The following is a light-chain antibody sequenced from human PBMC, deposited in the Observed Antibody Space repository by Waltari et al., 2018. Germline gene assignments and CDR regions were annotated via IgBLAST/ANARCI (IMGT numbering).Light chain of an antibody. Sequence: QSVLTQAPSASGTPGRGVTVSCSGSDSNIGANSVTWYQHVPGAAPKVLIYRINQRPSGAPDRLSGSKSGTSASLAISGLRSEDEADYYCAAWDDRLDSYVFGTGTRVTVL. V-gene: IGLV1-44*01. J-gene: IGLJ1*01. CDR1: DSNIGANS. CDR2: RIN. CDR3: AAWDDRLDSYV.